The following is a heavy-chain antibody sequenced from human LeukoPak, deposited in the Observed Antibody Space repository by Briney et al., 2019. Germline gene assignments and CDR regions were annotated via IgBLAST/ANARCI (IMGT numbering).Heavy chain of an antibody. CDR3: ARSKNDGDYLGVGFDY. Sequence: SVKVSCKASGGTFSSYAISWVRQAPGQGLEWMGGIIPIFGTANYAQKFQGRVTITADESTSTAYMELSSLRSEDTAVYYCARSKNDGDYLGVGFDYWGQGTLVTVSS. D-gene: IGHD4-17*01. V-gene: IGHV1-69*13. CDR2: IIPIFGTA. J-gene: IGHJ4*02. CDR1: GGTFSSYA.